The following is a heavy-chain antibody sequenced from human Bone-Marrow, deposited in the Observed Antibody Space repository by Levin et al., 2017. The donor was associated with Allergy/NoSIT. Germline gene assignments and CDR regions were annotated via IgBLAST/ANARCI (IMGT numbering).Heavy chain of an antibody. CDR1: GFSLGTPGVS. CDR3: AHAQMRESFDY. D-gene: IGHD1-26*01. CDR2: IDWDDEK. J-gene: IGHJ4*02. V-gene: IGHV2-5*02. Sequence: SGPTLVKPTQTLTLTCAFSGFSLGTPGVSVGWIRQPPGKALEWLALIDWDDEKRYSPSLRTRLPITKDTSKTEVLLTMTNMDPVDTATYFCAHAQMRESFDYWGQGILVTVSS.